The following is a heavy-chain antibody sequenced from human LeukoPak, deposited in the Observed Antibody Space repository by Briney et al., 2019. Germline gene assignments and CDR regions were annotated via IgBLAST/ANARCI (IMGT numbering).Heavy chain of an antibody. V-gene: IGHV1-69*04. CDR3: AREGGAQLRPYYFDY. J-gene: IGHJ4*02. D-gene: IGHD2-2*01. CDR2: IIPNLRIA. CDR1: GGTFSSYA. Sequence: SVKVSCKASGGTFSSYAISWVRQAPGQGLEWMGRIIPNLRIANFAQKFQGRVTITANKSTGTAYMELSGLRTEDTAVYYCAREGGAQLRPYYFDYWGQGTLVSVSS.